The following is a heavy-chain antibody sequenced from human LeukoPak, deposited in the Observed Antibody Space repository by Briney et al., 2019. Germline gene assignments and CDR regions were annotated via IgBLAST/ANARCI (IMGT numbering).Heavy chain of an antibody. CDR1: GGSISSYY. CDR2: INYSGST. D-gene: IGHD6-19*01. J-gene: IGHJ4*02. CDR3: ARATDSNGWLFDY. Sequence: SETLSLTCTVSGGSISSYYWSWSRQPPGKGLEWIGYINYSGSTSYNPPLKSRVTISVDTSRNQFSLKLTSVTAADTAVYYCARATDSNGWLFDYWGQGTLVTVSS. V-gene: IGHV4-59*01.